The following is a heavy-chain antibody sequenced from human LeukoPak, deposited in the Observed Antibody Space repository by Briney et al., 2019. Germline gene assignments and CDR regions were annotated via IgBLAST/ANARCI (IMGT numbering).Heavy chain of an antibody. J-gene: IGHJ4*02. CDR2: IIPSFGTA. D-gene: IGHD3-10*01. Sequence: ASVTVSCTVSGGTFSSYGISWVRQPPGQGLELKGGIIPSFGTANYAQTFQGKVTITADESTSTAYMELSSLRSEDTAVYYCARLSTGGYYYGSGFDYWGQGTLVTVSS. CDR3: ARLSTGGYYYGSGFDY. V-gene: IGHV1-69*13. CDR1: GGTFSSYG.